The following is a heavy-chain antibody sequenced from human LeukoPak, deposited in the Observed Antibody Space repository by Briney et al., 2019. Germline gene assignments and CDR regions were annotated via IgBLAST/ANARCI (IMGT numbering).Heavy chain of an antibody. CDR3: ARAAYDNSGYLTL. CDR1: GFTFSSYG. D-gene: IGHD3-22*01. Sequence: GGSLRLSCVASGFTFSSYGMHWVRQAPGKGLEWVAVIWYDGTNKYYADSVKGRFTISRDSPKNTLYMQMNSLRAEDTAVYYCARAAYDNSGYLTLWGQGTLVTVSS. CDR2: IWYDGTNK. J-gene: IGHJ4*02. V-gene: IGHV3-33*01.